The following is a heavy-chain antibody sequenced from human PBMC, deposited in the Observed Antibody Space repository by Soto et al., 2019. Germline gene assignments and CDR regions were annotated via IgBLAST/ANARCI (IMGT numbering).Heavy chain of an antibody. V-gene: IGHV3-9*01. D-gene: IGHD1-26*01. Sequence: GGSLRLSCAASGFTFDDYAMHWVRQAPGKGLEWVSGISWNSGSIGYADSVKGRFTISRDNAKNSLYLQMNSLRAEDEALFYCAKGRSGTRGPPHFDYWGQGTLVTVSS. J-gene: IGHJ4*02. CDR1: GFTFDDYA. CDR2: ISWNSGSI. CDR3: AKGRSGTRGPPHFDY.